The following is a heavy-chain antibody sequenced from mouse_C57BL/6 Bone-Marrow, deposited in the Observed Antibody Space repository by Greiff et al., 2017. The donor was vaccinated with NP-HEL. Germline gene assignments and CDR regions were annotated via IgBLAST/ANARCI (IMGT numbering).Heavy chain of an antibody. J-gene: IGHJ4*01. D-gene: IGHD1-1*01. CDR3: ARITTKEVAMDY. V-gene: IGHV5-4*03. Sequence: DVKLVESGGGLVKPGGSLKLSCAASGFTFSSYAMSWVRQTPEKRLEWVATISDGGSYTYYPDNVKGRFTISRDNAKNNLYLQMSHLKSEDTAMYYCARITTKEVAMDYWGQGTSVTVSS. CDR1: GFTFSSYA. CDR2: ISDGGSYT.